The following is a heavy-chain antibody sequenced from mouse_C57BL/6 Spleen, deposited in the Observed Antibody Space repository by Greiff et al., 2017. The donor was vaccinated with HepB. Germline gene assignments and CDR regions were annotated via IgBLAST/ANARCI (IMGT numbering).Heavy chain of an antibody. Sequence: VQLQQSGAELARPGASVKLSCKASGYTFTSYGMSWVKQRTGQGLEWIGEIYPRSGNTYYNEKFKGKATLTAVKSSSTAYMELRSLTSEDSAVYFCARWAAQATWYFDYWGQGTTLTVSS. CDR2: IYPRSGNT. CDR3: ARWAAQATWYFDY. V-gene: IGHV1-81*01. CDR1: GYTFTSYG. J-gene: IGHJ2*01. D-gene: IGHD3-2*02.